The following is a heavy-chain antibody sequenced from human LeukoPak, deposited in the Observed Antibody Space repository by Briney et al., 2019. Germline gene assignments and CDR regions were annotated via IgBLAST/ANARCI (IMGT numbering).Heavy chain of an antibody. J-gene: IGHJ4*02. Sequence: GESLKISCKGSGYRFTSYWIGWVRQMPGKGLEWMGIIYPGDSDTTYSPSFQGQVTISADKSISTAYLQWSSLKASDTAMYYCARNYYGSGKGPQRYFDYWGQGTLVTVSS. D-gene: IGHD3-10*01. CDR1: GYRFTSYW. V-gene: IGHV5-51*01. CDR3: ARNYYGSGKGPQRYFDY. CDR2: IYPGDSDT.